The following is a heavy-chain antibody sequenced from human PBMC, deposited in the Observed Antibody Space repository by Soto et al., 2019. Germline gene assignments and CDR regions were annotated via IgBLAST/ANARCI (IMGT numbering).Heavy chain of an antibody. D-gene: IGHD6-25*01. CDR3: ARDVSLIAAAAWV. J-gene: IGHJ4*02. V-gene: IGHV1-18*01. CDR1: GYTFTSYG. Sequence: QVQLVQSGAEVKKPGASVKVSCKASGYTFTSYGVSWVRQAPVQGLEWIGWMSSYNGNTNYGQKFQGRLTMTTDTSTSTAYLELRSLRSDDTAVYYCARDVSLIAAAAWVWGQGTLVTVSS. CDR2: MSSYNGNT.